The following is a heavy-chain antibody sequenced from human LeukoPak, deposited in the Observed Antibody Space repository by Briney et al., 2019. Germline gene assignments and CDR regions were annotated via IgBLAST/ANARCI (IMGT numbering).Heavy chain of an antibody. Sequence: PGGSPRLSCAASGFTFSSYGMHWVRQAPGKGLEWVAVISYDGSNKYYADSVKGRFTISRDNSKNTLYLQMNSLRAEDTAVYYCAKDPPRGRQGYFDYWGQGTLVTVSS. D-gene: IGHD3-10*01. V-gene: IGHV3-30*18. CDR2: ISYDGSNK. CDR3: AKDPPRGRQGYFDY. CDR1: GFTFSSYG. J-gene: IGHJ4*02.